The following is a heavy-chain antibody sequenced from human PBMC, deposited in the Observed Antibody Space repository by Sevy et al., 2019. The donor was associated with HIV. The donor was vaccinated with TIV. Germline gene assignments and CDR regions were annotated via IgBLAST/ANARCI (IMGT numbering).Heavy chain of an antibody. J-gene: IGHJ6*02. CDR2: ISGSGSTI. V-gene: IGHV3-11*01. Sequence: GGSLRLSCAASGFTLSDYYMSWIRQAPGKGLEWVSYISGSGSTIYYADSVKGRFTISRDNAKHSLSLQMNSLRAEDTAVYFCARDHVKDGDLGDYYYYAMDVWGQGTTVTVSS. D-gene: IGHD4-17*01. CDR3: ARDHVKDGDLGDYYYYAMDV. CDR1: GFTLSDYY.